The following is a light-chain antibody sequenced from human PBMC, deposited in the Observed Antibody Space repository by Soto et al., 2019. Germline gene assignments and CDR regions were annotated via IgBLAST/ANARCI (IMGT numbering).Light chain of an antibody. CDR3: QTWGTGMV. J-gene: IGLJ2*01. CDR1: SGHSTYD. V-gene: IGLV4-69*01. CDR2: INNDGSH. Sequence: QPVLTQSPSASASLGASVKLTCTLSSGHSTYDIAWHQQQPEKGPRYLMTINNDGSHNKGDGIPDRFSGSSSGAERYLTISSLQSEDEADYYCQTWGTGMVFGGGTKLTVL.